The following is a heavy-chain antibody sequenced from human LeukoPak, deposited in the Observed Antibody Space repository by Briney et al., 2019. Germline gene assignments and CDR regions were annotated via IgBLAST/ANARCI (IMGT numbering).Heavy chain of an antibody. D-gene: IGHD1-26*01. Sequence: SVKVSCKASGGTFSSYAISWVRQAPGQGLEWMGRIIPILGIANYAQKFQGRVTITADKSTSTAYMELSSLRSEDTAVYYCATDYTSGSSFDYFDYWGQGTLVTVSS. CDR3: ATDYTSGSSFDYFDY. CDR1: GGTFSSYA. CDR2: IIPILGIA. J-gene: IGHJ4*02. V-gene: IGHV1-69*04.